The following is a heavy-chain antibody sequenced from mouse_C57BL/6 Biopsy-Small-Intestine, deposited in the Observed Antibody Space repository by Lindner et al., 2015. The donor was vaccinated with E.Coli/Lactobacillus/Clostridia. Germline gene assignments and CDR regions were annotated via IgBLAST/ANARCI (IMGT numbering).Heavy chain of an antibody. V-gene: IGHV1-82*01. D-gene: IGHD1-1*02. CDR2: IYPGDGNT. CDR1: GYAFSTSW. CDR3: ARGGFYDGSCDY. J-gene: IGHJ2*01. Sequence: VQLQESGPELVKPGASVKISCKTSGYAFSTSWMNWVKQRPGKGLEWIGRIYPGDGNTNYNGKFKDKATLTADKSSNTAYMQLNSLTSEDSAVYFCARGGFYDGSCDYRGQGTTLTVSS.